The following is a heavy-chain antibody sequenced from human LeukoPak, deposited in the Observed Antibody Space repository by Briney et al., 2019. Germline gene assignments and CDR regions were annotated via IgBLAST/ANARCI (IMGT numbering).Heavy chain of an antibody. Sequence: ASETLSLTCTVSGGSISSSSYYWGWIRQPPGKGLEWIGSIYYSGSTYYNPSLKSRVTISVDTSKNQFSLKLSSVTAADTAVYYCARLLRDTAMLYFDYWGQGTLVTVSS. CDR2: IYYSGST. D-gene: IGHD5-18*01. J-gene: IGHJ4*02. V-gene: IGHV4-39*07. CDR1: GGSISSSSYY. CDR3: ARLLRDTAMLYFDY.